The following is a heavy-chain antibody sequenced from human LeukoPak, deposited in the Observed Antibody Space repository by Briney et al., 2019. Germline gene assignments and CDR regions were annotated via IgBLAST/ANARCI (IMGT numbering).Heavy chain of an antibody. CDR1: GFTFNNYW. CDR2: INSDGSST. CDR3: AGQCFGFDY. D-gene: IGHD3-3*01. Sequence: AGGSLRLSCAASGFTFNNYWMHWVRQGPGKGLVWVSRINSDGSSTSYADSVKGRFTISRDNAKKTLYLQMNSLRADDTAVYYCAGQCFGFDYWGQGTLVTVSS. J-gene: IGHJ4*02. V-gene: IGHV3-74*01.